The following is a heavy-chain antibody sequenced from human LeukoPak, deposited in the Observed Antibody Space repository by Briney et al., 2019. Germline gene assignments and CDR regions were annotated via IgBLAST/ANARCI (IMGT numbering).Heavy chain of an antibody. Sequence: ASVKVSCKASGYTFTSYYMHWMRQAPGQGLEWMGIINPSGGSTSYAQKFQGRVTMTRDMSTSTVYMELSSLRSEDTAVYYCARDRVVTGPSDYWGQGTLVTVSS. D-gene: IGHD2-21*02. CDR2: INPSGGST. CDR1: GYTFTSYY. CDR3: ARDRVVTGPSDY. J-gene: IGHJ4*02. V-gene: IGHV1-46*01.